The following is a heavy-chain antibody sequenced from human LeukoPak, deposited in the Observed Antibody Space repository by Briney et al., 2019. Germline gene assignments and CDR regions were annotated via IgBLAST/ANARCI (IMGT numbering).Heavy chain of an antibody. J-gene: IGHJ3*02. CDR2: INPNSGDT. V-gene: IGHV1-2*02. CDR1: GYIFTAYY. Sequence: ALVKVSCKASGYIFTAYYMHWVRQAPGQGLEWMGWINPNSGDTTNAQKFQGRVTMTRDTSISTAYMEVSRLTSDDTAVYYCARDGNFDIWGQGTMVVVSS. CDR3: ARDGNFDI.